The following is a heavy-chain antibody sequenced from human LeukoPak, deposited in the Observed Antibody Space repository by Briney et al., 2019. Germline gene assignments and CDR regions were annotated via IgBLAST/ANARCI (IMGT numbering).Heavy chain of an antibody. D-gene: IGHD3-10*01. J-gene: IGHJ6*02. V-gene: IGHV4-59*08. CDR3: AXXXXXXXXXXXXGDPYYYYGMDV. Sequence: SETLSLTCTVSGGSISSYYWSWIRQPPGKGLEWIGYIYYSGSTNYNPSLKSRVTISVDTSKNQFSLKLSFVAAADTAVYYCAXXXXXXXXXXXXGDPYYYYGMDVWGQGTTVTVSS. CDR2: IYYSGST. CDR1: GGSISSYY.